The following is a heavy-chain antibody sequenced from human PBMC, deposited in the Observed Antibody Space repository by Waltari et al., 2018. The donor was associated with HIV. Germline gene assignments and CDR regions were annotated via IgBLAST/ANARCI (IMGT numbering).Heavy chain of an antibody. D-gene: IGHD2-8*01. CDR1: GFTVSSYW. V-gene: IGHV3-74*01. J-gene: IGHJ3*01. Sequence: EVQLVESGGGSVQPGGSLRLPCAASGFTVSSYWMLWVRQVPGKGLVWVSRINSDGSSTTYADSVKGRFTISRDNAKNTLYLQMNSLRAEDTAMYYCTRGNGHAFDLWGQGTMVTVSS. CDR3: TRGNGHAFDL. CDR2: INSDGSST.